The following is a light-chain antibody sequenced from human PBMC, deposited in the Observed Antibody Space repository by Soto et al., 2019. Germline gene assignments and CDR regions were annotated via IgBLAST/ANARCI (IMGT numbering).Light chain of an antibody. CDR1: QSISIN. CDR3: QQYGSIPFT. V-gene: IGKV3-20*01. J-gene: IGKJ3*01. Sequence: EIVLTQSPGTLSLSPGERATLSCRASQSISINLAWYQHKPGQAPRLLIHGASTRATGIPARISGSGSGTDFTLTISRLAPEDFAVYYCQQYGSIPFTFGPGTKVDIK. CDR2: GAS.